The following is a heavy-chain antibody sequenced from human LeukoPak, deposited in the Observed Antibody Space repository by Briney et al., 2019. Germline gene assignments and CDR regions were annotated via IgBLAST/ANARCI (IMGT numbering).Heavy chain of an antibody. CDR2: ISWNRGSI. Sequence: GGSLRLSCAASGFTFDDYGMHWVRQAPGKGLEWVSGISWNRGSIDYADSVKGRFTISRDKAKNSLYLQINSLRAEDMALYYCAKDGISSYGGTTGFDYWGQGTLVTVSS. J-gene: IGHJ4*02. D-gene: IGHD4-23*01. V-gene: IGHV3-9*03. CDR1: GFTFDDYG. CDR3: AKDGISSYGGTTGFDY.